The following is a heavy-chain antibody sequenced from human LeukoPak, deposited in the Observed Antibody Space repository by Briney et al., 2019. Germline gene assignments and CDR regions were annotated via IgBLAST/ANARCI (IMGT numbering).Heavy chain of an antibody. CDR2: ISHDGSKK. Sequence: PGRSLRLSCAASGFAFSSYAVHWVRQAPGKGLECVAVISHDGSKKYYADFVKGRFTISRDNSKNTLYLHMNSLIPEDTAVYFCAKDFLPVGTPSSYFDYWGQGTLVTVSS. J-gene: IGHJ4*02. D-gene: IGHD4-23*01. CDR1: GFAFSSYA. CDR3: AKDFLPVGTPSSYFDY. V-gene: IGHV3-30-3*01.